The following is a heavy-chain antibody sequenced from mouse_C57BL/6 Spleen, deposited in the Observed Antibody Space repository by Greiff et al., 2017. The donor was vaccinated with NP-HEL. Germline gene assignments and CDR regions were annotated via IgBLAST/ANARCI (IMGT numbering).Heavy chain of an antibody. CDR2: ISDGGSYT. CDR1: GFTFSSYA. CDR3: ARWDYGSSYWYFDV. V-gene: IGHV5-4*01. D-gene: IGHD1-1*01. J-gene: IGHJ1*03. Sequence: EVQRVESGGGLVKPGGSLKLSCAASGFTFSSYAMSWVRQTPEKRLEWVATISDGGSYTYYPDNVKGRFTISRDNAKNNLYLQMSHLKSEDTAMYYCARWDYGSSYWYFDVWGTGTTVTVSS.